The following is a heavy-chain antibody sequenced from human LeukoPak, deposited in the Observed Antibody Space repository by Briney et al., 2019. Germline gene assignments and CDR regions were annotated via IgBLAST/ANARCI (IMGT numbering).Heavy chain of an antibody. J-gene: IGHJ4*02. D-gene: IGHD3-22*01. Sequence: GGSLRLSCAASGFTVSSNYMSWVRQAPGKGLEWVSVIYSGGTTYYADSVRGRFTSSRDNSKNTLYLQMNSLRAEDTAVYYCARVKRTDSSGYLNYFDYWGQGTLVTVSS. V-gene: IGHV3-53*01. CDR2: IYSGGTT. CDR1: GFTVSSNY. CDR3: ARVKRTDSSGYLNYFDY.